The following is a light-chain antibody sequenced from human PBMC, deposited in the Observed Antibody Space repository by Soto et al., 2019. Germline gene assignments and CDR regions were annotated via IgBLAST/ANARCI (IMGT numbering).Light chain of an antibody. CDR2: DVA. V-gene: IGLV2-14*03. CDR1: SSDVGGSNF. CDR3: VSYASSTTYV. Sequence: SVLTQPASVSDSPGQSITISCTGTSSDVGGSNFVSWYQQHPGKPPKLIIYDVANRPSGVSNRFSGSKSGSTASLIISRLQTEDEADYYCVSYASSTTYVFRTGPKVTVL. J-gene: IGLJ1*01.